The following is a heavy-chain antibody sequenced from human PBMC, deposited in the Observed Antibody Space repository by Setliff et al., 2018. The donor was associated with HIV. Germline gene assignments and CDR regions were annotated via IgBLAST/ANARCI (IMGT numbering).Heavy chain of an antibody. V-gene: IGHV3-23*01. CDR1: GFAFDNYC. CDR2: IGGSTGST. Sequence: GESLKISCAASGFAFDNYCMTWVRQAPGKGLEWVSAIGGSTGSTYYADSVKGRFTVSTDNSKNTLYLQMNSLRAEDTAVYYCAKPLTQWGVSPYHYAVDVWGQGTTVTVSS. D-gene: IGHD1-26*01. CDR3: AKPLTQWGVSPYHYAVDV. J-gene: IGHJ6*02.